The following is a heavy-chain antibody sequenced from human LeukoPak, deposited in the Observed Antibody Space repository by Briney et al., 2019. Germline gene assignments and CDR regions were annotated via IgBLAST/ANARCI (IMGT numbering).Heavy chain of an antibody. CDR3: ARLDRFGESGWFDP. J-gene: IGHJ5*02. CDR1: GYTFTSYG. V-gene: IGHV1-18*01. Sequence: ASVKVSCKASGYTFTSYGISWVRQAPGQGLEWMGCISAYNGNTNYAQKLQGRVTMTTDTSTSTAYMELRSLRSDDTAVYYCARLDRFGESGWFDPWGQGTLVTVSS. D-gene: IGHD3-10*01. CDR2: ISAYNGNT.